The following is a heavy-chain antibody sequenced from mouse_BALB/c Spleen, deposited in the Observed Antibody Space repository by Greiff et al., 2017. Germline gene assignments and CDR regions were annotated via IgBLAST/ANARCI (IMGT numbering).Heavy chain of an antibody. CDR2: IDPSDSET. CDR1: GYTFTSYW. V-gene: IGHV1-69*02. Sequence: QVQLQQPGAELVKPGAPVKLSCKASGYTFTSYWMNWVKQRPGRGLEWIGRIDPSDSETHYNQKFKDKATLTVDKSSSTAYIQLSSLTSEDSAVYYCARSRYYGSSYGAMDYWGQGTSVTVSS. CDR3: ARSRYYGSSYGAMDY. J-gene: IGHJ4*01. D-gene: IGHD1-1*01.